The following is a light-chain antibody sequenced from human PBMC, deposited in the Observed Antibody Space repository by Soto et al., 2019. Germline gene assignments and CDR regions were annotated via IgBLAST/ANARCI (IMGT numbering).Light chain of an antibody. CDR1: SSDVGSYNL. CDR3: CSHAGSSTYYV. Sequence: QSALTQPASVSGSPGQSITISCTGTSSDVGSYNLVSWYQQHPGKAPKLMIYEGSKRPSGVSNRFSGSKSGNTASLTISGLQAEDEADYYCCSHAGSSTYYVFGTGPKVTVL. V-gene: IGLV2-23*01. CDR2: EGS. J-gene: IGLJ1*01.